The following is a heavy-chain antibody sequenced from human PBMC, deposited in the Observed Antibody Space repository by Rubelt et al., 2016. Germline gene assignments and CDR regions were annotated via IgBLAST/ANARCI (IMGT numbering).Heavy chain of an antibody. CDR2: IYYSGST. CDR3: ARRPPDSGSYSNDAFDI. CDR1: GGFISTYY. D-gene: IGHD3-10*01. Sequence: QVQLEESGPGLVKPSETLSLTCNVSGGFISTYYWNWMRQPPGKGLEWIGYIYYSGSTNYNPSLKSRVTISVEMSKNQFTPKLSSVPAANTARYYCARRPPDSGSYSNDAFDIWGQGTMVTVSA. J-gene: IGHJ3*02. V-gene: IGHV4-59*08.